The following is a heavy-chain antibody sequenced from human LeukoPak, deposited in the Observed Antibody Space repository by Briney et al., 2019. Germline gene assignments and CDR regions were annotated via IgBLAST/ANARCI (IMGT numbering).Heavy chain of an antibody. V-gene: IGHV1-2*02. D-gene: IGHD2-2*01. CDR3: ARANDYCSSTSCPEEDYYYGMDV. CDR2: INPNSGGT. CDR1: GYTFTGYY. J-gene: IGHJ6*02. Sequence: ASVNVSCKASGYTFTGYYMHWVRQAPGQGLEWMGWINPNSGGTNYAQKFQGRVTMTRDTSISTAYMELSRLRSDDTAVYYCARANDYCSSTSCPEEDYYYGMDVWGQGTTVTVSS.